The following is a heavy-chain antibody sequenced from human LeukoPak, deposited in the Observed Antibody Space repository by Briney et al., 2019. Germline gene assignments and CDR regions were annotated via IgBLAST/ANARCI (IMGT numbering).Heavy chain of an antibody. J-gene: IGHJ6*02. Sequence: QPGGSLRLSCAASGFTFRDYWMSWVRQAPGKGLEWVANIKQDGSEKYYVDSVKGRFTISRDNAKNSLYLQMNSLRAEDTAVYYCARDSYSSGYYYGMVVWGQGTTVTVSS. V-gene: IGHV3-7*04. D-gene: IGHD6-19*01. CDR2: IKQDGSEK. CDR1: GFTFRDYW. CDR3: ARDSYSSGYYYGMVV.